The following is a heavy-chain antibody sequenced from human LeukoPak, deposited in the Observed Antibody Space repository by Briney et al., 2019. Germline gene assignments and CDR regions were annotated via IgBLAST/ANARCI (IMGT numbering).Heavy chain of an antibody. CDR2: IYHTGST. CDR3: ARLQYCSGTSCYWFGP. Sequence: SQTLSLTCDVSGGSISSGLYSWSWIRQPLGKGLEWIGYIYHTGSTYYNPSLKSRVTISVDTSKNQFSLRLSSVTAADTAVYYCARLQYCSGTSCYWFGPWGQGTLVTVSS. CDR1: GGSISSGLYS. V-gene: IGHV4-30-2*01. D-gene: IGHD2-2*01. J-gene: IGHJ5*02.